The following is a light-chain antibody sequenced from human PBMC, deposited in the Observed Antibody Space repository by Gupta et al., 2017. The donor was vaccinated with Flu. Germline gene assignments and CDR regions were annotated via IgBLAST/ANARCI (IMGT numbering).Light chain of an antibody. CDR2: QDN. CDR3: RESIINTVV. CDR1: KLGDKY. V-gene: IGLV3-1*01. Sequence: SYELPQPPSVSVSPGQTASITCPGDKLGDKYTCWYQQKPAPSPVLVIYQDNKRPAAIPERVSGSDFATTVSMNMSEAEAVDDYYYSSRESIINTVVFGRGTKLTVL. J-gene: IGLJ2*01.